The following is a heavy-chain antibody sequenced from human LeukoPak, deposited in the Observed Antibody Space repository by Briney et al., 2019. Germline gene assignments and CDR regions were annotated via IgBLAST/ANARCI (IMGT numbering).Heavy chain of an antibody. CDR3: ENRLKYSPIPDYGMDV. Sequence: GGSLRLSCAASGVTFISYWMHGVRQAPGKGLVWVSRINSDGSSTSYADSVKGRFTISRDNAKNTLYLQMNSLRAEDTAVYYSENRLKYSPIPDYGMDVWGQGTTVTVSS. D-gene: IGHD2-2*02. CDR1: GVTFISYW. V-gene: IGHV3-74*01. J-gene: IGHJ6*02. CDR2: INSDGSST.